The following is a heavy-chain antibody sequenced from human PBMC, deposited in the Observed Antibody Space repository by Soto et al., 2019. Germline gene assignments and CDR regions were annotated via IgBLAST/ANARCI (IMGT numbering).Heavy chain of an antibody. J-gene: IGHJ4*02. CDR2: ISGSGGST. CDR1: GFTFSSYA. CDR3: ASRSSGWYFDY. V-gene: IGHV3-23*01. D-gene: IGHD6-19*01. Sequence: EVQRLESGGGLVQPGGSLRLSCAASGFTFSSYAMNWVRQAPGKGLEWVSAISGSGGSTYYADSVKGRFTISRDNSKNTLYLRMNSLRAEDTAVYYCASRSSGWYFDYWGQGTLVTVSS.